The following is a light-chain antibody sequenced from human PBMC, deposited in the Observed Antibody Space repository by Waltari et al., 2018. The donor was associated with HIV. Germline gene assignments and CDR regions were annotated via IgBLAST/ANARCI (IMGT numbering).Light chain of an antibody. Sequence: QSALTQPPSASGSPGQSVTISCTGISSDVGDYNYVSWYQQHPGKAPQLMIYEVNKRPSGVPDGFSGSKSGNTASLTVSGLQAEDEADYYCSSYVGSNRVFGGGTKLTVL. V-gene: IGLV2-8*01. CDR2: EVN. CDR3: SSYVGSNRV. J-gene: IGLJ3*02. CDR1: SSDVGDYNY.